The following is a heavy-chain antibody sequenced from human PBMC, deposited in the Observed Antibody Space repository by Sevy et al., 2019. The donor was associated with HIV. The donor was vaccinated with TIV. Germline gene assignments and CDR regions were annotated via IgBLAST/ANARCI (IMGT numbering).Heavy chain of an antibody. Sequence: GGSLRLSCAASGFAFSNYYAMHWVRQAPGKGLEWVALISYDGSDTYYADSVKGRFTVSRDNFKNTLFLQMNSLTTEXTAVYYCARPRANYVDHYFFYAMDVWGQGTTVTVSS. CDR3: ARPRANYVDHYFFYAMDV. CDR1: GFAFSNYYA. J-gene: IGHJ6*02. V-gene: IGHV3-30-3*01. CDR2: ISYDGSDT. D-gene: IGHD4-17*01.